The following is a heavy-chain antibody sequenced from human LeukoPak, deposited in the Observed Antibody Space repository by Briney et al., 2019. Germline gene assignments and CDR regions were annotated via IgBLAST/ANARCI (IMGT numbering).Heavy chain of an antibody. D-gene: IGHD4-17*01. CDR2: INHSGGT. CDR1: GGSFSGYY. Sequence: SETLSLTCAVYGGSFSGYYWSWIRQPPGKGLEWIGEINHSGGTNYNPSLKSRVTISVDTSKNQFSLKLSSVTAADTAVYYCARDAGYGDYELGYWGQGTLVTVSS. V-gene: IGHV4-34*01. J-gene: IGHJ4*02. CDR3: ARDAGYGDYELGY.